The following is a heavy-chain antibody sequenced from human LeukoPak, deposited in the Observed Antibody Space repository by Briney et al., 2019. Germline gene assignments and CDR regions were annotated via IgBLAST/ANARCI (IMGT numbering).Heavy chain of an antibody. D-gene: IGHD3-22*01. CDR3: ARGSSRIYYYDSSGYSHAFDY. Sequence: SVKVSCKASGGTFSSYAISWVRQAPGQGLEWMGGIIPIFGIANYAQKFQGRVTITADESTSTAYMELSSLRSEDTAVYYCARGSSRIYYYDSSGYSHAFDYWGQGILVTVSS. CDR2: IIPIFGIA. V-gene: IGHV1-69*13. J-gene: IGHJ4*02. CDR1: GGTFSSYA.